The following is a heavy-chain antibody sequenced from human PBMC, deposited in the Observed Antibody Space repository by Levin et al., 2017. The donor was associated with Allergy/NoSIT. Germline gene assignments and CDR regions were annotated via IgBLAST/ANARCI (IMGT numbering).Heavy chain of an antibody. D-gene: IGHD5-24*01. CDR3: AIRDGYNMRIDP. Sequence: GGSLRLSCKASGYTFTSYAMHWVRQAPGQRLEWMGWINAGNGNTKYSQKFQGRVTITRDTSASTAYMELSSLRSEDTAVYYCAIRDGYNMRIDPWGQGTLVTVSS. CDR1: GYTFTSYA. J-gene: IGHJ5*02. CDR2: INAGNGNT. V-gene: IGHV1-3*01.